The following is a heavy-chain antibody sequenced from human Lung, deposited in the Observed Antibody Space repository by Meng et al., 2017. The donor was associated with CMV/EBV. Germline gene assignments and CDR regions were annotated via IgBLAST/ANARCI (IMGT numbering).Heavy chain of an antibody. CDR2: ISDDGNYK. Sequence: SXKISXAASRFMFSSYAMHWVRQAPGKGLEWVAVISDDGNYKYYTDSVKGRFTISRDNSKNTLYLQMNSLRAEDTAVYYCARGGVLLVYVIGDYWGQGTXVTVSS. CDR1: RFMFSSYA. CDR3: ARGGVLLVYVIGDY. V-gene: IGHV3-30-3*01. D-gene: IGHD2-8*01. J-gene: IGHJ4*02.